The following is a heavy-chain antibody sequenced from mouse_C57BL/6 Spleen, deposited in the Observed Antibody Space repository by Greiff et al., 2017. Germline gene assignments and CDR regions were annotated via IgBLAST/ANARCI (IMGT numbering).Heavy chain of an antibody. CDR3: ARETLDYDRAY. V-gene: IGHV5-4*01. CDR2: ISDGGSYT. Sequence: EVQLVESGGGLVKPGGSLKLSCAASGFTFSSYAMSWVRQTPEKRLEWVATISDGGSYTYYPDNVKGRFTISRDNAKNNLYLQMSHLKSEDTAMYYGARETLDYDRAYWGQGTLVTVAA. CDR1: GFTFSSYA. D-gene: IGHD2-4*01. J-gene: IGHJ3*01.